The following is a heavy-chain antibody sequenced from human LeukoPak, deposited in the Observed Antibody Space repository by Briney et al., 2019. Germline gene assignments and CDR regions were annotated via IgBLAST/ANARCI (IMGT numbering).Heavy chain of an antibody. D-gene: IGHD3-22*01. Sequence: ASVKVSCKASGYTFTSYGISWVRQAPGQGLEWMGWINTNTGNPTYAQGFTGRFVFSLDTSVSTAYLQISSLKAEDTAVYYCARVGDNYYDSSGYRYAFDIWGQGTMVTVSS. CDR2: INTNTGNP. CDR1: GYTFTSYG. CDR3: ARVGDNYYDSSGYRYAFDI. J-gene: IGHJ3*02. V-gene: IGHV7-4-1*02.